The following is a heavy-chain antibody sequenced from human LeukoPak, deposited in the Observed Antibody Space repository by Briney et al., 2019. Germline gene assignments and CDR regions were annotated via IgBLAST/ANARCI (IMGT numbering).Heavy chain of an antibody. CDR3: ARGLGWLYYYYYMDV. V-gene: IGHV1-24*01. J-gene: IGHJ6*03. CDR1: GYTLTELS. D-gene: IGHD5-12*01. CDR2: FDPEDGET. Sequence: GASVKVSCKVSGYTLTELSMHWVRQAPGKGLEWMGGFDPEDGETIYAQKFQGRVTLTRNTSISTAYMELSSLRSEDTAVYFCARGLGWLYYYYYMDVWGKGTTVTVSS.